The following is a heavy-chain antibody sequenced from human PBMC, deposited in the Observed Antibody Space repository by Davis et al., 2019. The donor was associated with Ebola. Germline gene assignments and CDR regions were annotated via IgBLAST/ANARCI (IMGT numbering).Heavy chain of an antibody. CDR3: ATAVTPDYFDY. CDR2: IYYSGST. J-gene: IGHJ4*02. Sequence: SETLSLTCTVSGGSISSSSYYWGWIRQPPGKGLEWIGGIYYSGSTYYNPSLKSRVTISVDTSKNQFSLKLSSVTAADTAVYYCATAVTPDYFDYWGQGTLVTVSS. CDR1: GGSISSSSYY. D-gene: IGHD4-17*01. V-gene: IGHV4-39*01.